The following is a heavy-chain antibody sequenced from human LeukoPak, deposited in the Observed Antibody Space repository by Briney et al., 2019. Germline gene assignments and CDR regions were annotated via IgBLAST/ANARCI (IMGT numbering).Heavy chain of an antibody. CDR3: AKDRLGYGVFDY. D-gene: IGHD5-18*01. CDR1: GFTFSSYG. Sequence: PGGSLRLSCAASGFTFSSYGMQWVRQAPGKGLEWVAVIWYDGSNKYYADSVKGRFTISRDNSKNTLYLQMNSLRAEDTAVYYCAKDRLGYGVFDYWGQGTLVTVSS. CDR2: IWYDGSNK. J-gene: IGHJ4*02. V-gene: IGHV3-33*06.